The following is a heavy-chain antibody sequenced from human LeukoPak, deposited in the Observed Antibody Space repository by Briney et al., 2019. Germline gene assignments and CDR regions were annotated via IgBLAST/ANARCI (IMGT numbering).Heavy chain of an antibody. J-gene: IGHJ4*02. CDR3: ARDRTGTTSYFDY. D-gene: IGHD1-7*01. Sequence: ASVKVSCKASGYTFTGYYMHWVRQAPGQGIEWMGWINPNSGGTNYAQKFQGRVTMTRDTSISTAYMELSRLRSDDTAVYYCARDRTGTTSYFDYWGQGTLVTVSS. CDR2: INPNSGGT. CDR1: GYTFTGYY. V-gene: IGHV1-2*02.